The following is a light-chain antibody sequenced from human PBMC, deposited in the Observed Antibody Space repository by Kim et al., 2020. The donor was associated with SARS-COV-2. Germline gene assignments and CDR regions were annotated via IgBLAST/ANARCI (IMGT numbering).Light chain of an antibody. V-gene: IGLV3-1*01. CDR3: QAWDESTLV. J-gene: IGLJ2*01. Sequence: SYELTQPPSVSVSPGQTASITCSGDKLGIRYTSWYQQKPGQSPLLIIYRDNDRPSGIPERFSGSKSGNTATLTISGTQAMDEADYYCQAWDESTLVFGGGSKLAVL. CDR1: KLGIRY. CDR2: RDN.